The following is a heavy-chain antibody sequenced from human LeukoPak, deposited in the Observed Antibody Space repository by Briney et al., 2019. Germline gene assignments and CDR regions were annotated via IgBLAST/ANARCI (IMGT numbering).Heavy chain of an antibody. CDR3: ARPRGRVLYGMDV. CDR2: INPNSGGT. Sequence: GASVKVSCKASGYTFTGYYMHWVRQAPGQGLEWMGWINPNSGGTNYAQKFQGRVTMTRDTSISTAYMELSGLRSDDTAVYYCARPRGRVLYGMDVWGQGTTVTVSS. V-gene: IGHV1-2*02. CDR1: GYTFTGYY. J-gene: IGHJ6*02. D-gene: IGHD5-12*01.